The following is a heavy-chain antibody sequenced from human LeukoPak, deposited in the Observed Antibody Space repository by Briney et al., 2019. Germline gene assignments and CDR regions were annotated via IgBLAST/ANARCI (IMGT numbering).Heavy chain of an antibody. Sequence: SVKVSCKASGGTFSSYAISWVRQAPGQGLEWMGGIIPIFGTANYAQKFQGRVTITADESTGTAYMELSSLRSEDTGVYYCATDYGGKRHAFDIWGQGTMVTVSS. D-gene: IGHD4-23*01. V-gene: IGHV1-69*13. CDR2: IIPIFGTA. CDR1: GGTFSSYA. J-gene: IGHJ3*02. CDR3: ATDYGGKRHAFDI.